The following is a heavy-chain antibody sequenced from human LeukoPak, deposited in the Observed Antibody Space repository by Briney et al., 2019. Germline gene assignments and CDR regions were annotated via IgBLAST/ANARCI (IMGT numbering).Heavy chain of an antibody. Sequence: SETLSLTCTVSGGSISSYYWSWIRQPAGKGLEWIGRIYTSGSTNYNPSLKSRVTMSVDTSKNQFSLKLSSVTAADTAVYYCAGDQRSSSSWGYYYYYMDVWGKGTTVTVSS. V-gene: IGHV4-4*07. D-gene: IGHD6-6*01. CDR1: GGSISSYY. CDR2: IYTSGST. J-gene: IGHJ6*03. CDR3: AGDQRSSSSWGYYYYYMDV.